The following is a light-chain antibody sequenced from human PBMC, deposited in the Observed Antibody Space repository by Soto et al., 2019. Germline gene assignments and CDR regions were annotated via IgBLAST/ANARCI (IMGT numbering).Light chain of an antibody. CDR3: GIWDSSLSAGLV. J-gene: IGLJ3*02. CDR1: SANIGNNY. CDR2: ENN. V-gene: IGLV1-51*02. Sequence: QSVLTQPPSVSAAPGPNVTIACSGSSANIGNNYVSWYQQLPGTAPKLLIFENNRRPSGIPDRFSGSKSGTSATLGITGLQTVDEAAYYFGIWDSSLSAGLVFGGGTKLTVL.